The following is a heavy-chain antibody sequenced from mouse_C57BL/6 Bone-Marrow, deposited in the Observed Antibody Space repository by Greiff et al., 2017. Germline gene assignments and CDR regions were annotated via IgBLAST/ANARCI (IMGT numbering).Heavy chain of an antibody. CDR2: IYPGSGST. J-gene: IGHJ3*01. Sequence: QVQLQQPGAELVKPGASVKMSCKASGYTFTSYWITWVKQRPGQGLEWIGDIYPGSGSTNYNEKFKSKATLTVYTSSSTAYMQLSSLTSEDSAVYYCGTTGDSGWGAYWGQGTLVTVSA. CDR3: GTTGDSGWGAY. V-gene: IGHV1-55*01. CDR1: GYTFTSYW. D-gene: IGHD1-1*01.